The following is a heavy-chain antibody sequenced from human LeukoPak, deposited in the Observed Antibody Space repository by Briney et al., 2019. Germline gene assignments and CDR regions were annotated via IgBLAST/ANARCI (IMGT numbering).Heavy chain of an antibody. CDR3: ARAGDGYSGYDPPPYYYGMDV. D-gene: IGHD5-12*01. CDR1: GFTFSSYS. J-gene: IGHJ6*02. Sequence: PGGSLRLFCAASGFTFSSYSMNWVRQAPGKGLEWVSSISSSSSYIYYADSVKGRFTISRDNAKNSLYLQMNSLRAEDTAVYYCARAGDGYSGYDPPPYYYGMDVWGQGTTVTVSS. V-gene: IGHV3-21*01. CDR2: ISSSSSYI.